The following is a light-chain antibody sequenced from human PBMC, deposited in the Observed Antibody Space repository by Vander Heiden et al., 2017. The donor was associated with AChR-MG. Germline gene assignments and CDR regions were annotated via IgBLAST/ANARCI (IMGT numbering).Light chain of an antibody. Sequence: SYALTQPLPVSVSLGQTARITCGENNIGSKNGHWYQQKPGQAPVLVIDRDSNRPSGIPERFSGSNSGNTATLTISRAQAGDEADYYCQAWDSSTALFGGGTKLTVL. V-gene: IGLV3-9*01. J-gene: IGLJ2*01. CDR2: RDS. CDR1: NIGSKN. CDR3: QAWDSSTAL.